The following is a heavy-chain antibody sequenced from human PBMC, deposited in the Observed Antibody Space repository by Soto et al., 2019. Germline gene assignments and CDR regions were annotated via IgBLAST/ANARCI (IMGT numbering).Heavy chain of an antibody. J-gene: IGHJ3*02. CDR3: AGQKDAFHI. V-gene: IGHV3-21*01. CDR2: ISGSSAYI. CDR1: GFTFISYS. Sequence: EVQLVESGGGLVKPGGSLRLSCAASGFTFISYSMNWVRQAPGKGLEWVSSISGSSAYIYYADSVKGRFTISRDNAKNSMYLQMTSLRAEETAVYYCAGQKDAFHIWGQGTMVTVSS.